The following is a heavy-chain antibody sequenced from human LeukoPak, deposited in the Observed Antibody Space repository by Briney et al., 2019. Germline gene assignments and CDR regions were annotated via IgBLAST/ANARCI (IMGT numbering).Heavy chain of an antibody. Sequence: RASVKVSCKVSGYTLTELSMHWVRQAPGKGLEWMGGFDPEDGGTIYAQKFQGRVTMTEGTSTDTAYMELSSLRSEDTAVYYCATDVAVAGPWDYWGQGTLVTVSS. CDR3: ATDVAVAGPWDY. CDR2: FDPEDGGT. V-gene: IGHV1-24*01. CDR1: GYTLTELS. J-gene: IGHJ4*02. D-gene: IGHD6-19*01.